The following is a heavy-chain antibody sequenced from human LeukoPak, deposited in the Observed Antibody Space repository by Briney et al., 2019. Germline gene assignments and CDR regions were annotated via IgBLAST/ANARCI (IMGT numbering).Heavy chain of an antibody. CDR1: GGSISSYY. V-gene: IGHV4-39*01. J-gene: IGHJ4*02. CDR2: IYYSGST. CDR3: ARASPWSGYYTD. Sequence: SETLSLTCTVSGGSISSYYWSWIRQPPGKGLEWIGSIYYSGSTYYNPSLKSRVTISVDTSKNQFSLKLSSVTAADTAVYYCARASPWSGYYTDWGQGTLVTVSS. D-gene: IGHD3-3*01.